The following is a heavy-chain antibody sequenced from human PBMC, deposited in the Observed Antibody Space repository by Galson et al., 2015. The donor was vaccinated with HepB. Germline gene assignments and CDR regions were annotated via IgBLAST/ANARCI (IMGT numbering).Heavy chain of an antibody. V-gene: IGHV3-21*01. D-gene: IGHD5-18*01. CDR1: GFTFSSYS. J-gene: IGHJ4*02. CDR3: ARGRLGYSYGPVDY. CDR2: ISSSSSYI. Sequence: SLRLSCAASGFTFSSYSMNWVRQAPGKGLEWVSSISSSSSYIYYADSVKGRFTISRDNAKNSLYLQMNSLRAEDTAVYYCARGRLGYSYGPVDYWGQGTLVTVSS.